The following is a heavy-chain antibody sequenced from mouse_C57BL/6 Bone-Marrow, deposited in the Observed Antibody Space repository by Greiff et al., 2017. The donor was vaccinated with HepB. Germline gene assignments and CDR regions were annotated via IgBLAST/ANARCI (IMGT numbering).Heavy chain of an antibody. Sequence: EVQLQQSGPELVKPGASVKISCKASGYSFTGYYMNWVKQSPEKSLEWIGEINPSTGGTTYNQKFKAKATLTVDKSSSTAYMQLKSLTSEDSAVYYCAYYDYPMDYWGQGTSVTVSS. CDR3: AYYDYPMDY. CDR1: GYSFTGYY. CDR2: INPSTGGT. V-gene: IGHV1-42*01. J-gene: IGHJ4*01. D-gene: IGHD2-4*01.